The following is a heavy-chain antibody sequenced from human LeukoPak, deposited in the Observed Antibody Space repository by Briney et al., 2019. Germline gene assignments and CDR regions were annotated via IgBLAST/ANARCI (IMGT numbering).Heavy chain of an antibody. V-gene: IGHV4-4*07. CDR2: FYTSGCT. J-gene: IGHJ4*02. CDR3: ARAHYDFWSAYLDF. D-gene: IGHD3-3*01. CDR1: GGSISSYY. Sequence: SETLSLTCTVSGGSISSYYWSWIRQPAGKGPQWIGRFYTSGCTNHSPSLKSRVTMSVDTSKNQFSLKLSSVTAADTAVYYCARAHYDFWSAYLDFWGQGTLVTVSS.